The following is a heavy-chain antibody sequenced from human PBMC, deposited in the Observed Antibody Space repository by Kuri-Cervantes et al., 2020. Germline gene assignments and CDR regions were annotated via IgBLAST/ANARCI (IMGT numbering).Heavy chain of an antibody. J-gene: IGHJ4*02. CDR2: ISDSGDNA. D-gene: IGHD5-12*01. V-gene: IGHV3-23*01. CDR1: GFSFSSYA. CDR3: AKAQDIVATIIDY. Sequence: GESLKISCAVSGFSFSSYAMNWVRQAPGKGLEWVSVISDSGDNAYYADSVKGRFTVSRDNSKNTLYLQMNSLRAEDTAVYYCAKAQDIVATIIDYWGQGTLVTVSS.